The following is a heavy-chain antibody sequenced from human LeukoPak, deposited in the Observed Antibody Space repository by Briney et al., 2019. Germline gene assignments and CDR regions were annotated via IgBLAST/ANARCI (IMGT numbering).Heavy chain of an antibody. Sequence: GGSLRLSCAASGFTFSGNGMHWVRQAPGKGLEWVAFIRFDESNKYYADSVKGRFTISRDSSKNTLYLQMNSLRAEDTAVYYCAAGGGVYDSSSATANWGQGTLVTVSS. CDR2: IRFDESNK. CDR1: GFTFSGNG. D-gene: IGHD3-22*01. J-gene: IGHJ4*02. CDR3: AAGGGVYDSSSATAN. V-gene: IGHV3-30*02.